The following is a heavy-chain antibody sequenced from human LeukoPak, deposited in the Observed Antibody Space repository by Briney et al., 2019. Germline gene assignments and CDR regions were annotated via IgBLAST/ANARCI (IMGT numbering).Heavy chain of an antibody. Sequence: PGGSLRLSCAASGFTFSSYWMSWVRQAPGKGLEWVANIKQDGSEKYYVDSVKGRFTISRDNAKNSLYLQMNSLRAEDTAVYYCARLNYYDSSGYYPGYSDYWGQGTLVTVSS. J-gene: IGHJ4*02. CDR2: IKQDGSEK. CDR3: ARLNYYDSSGYYPGYSDY. D-gene: IGHD3-22*01. V-gene: IGHV3-7*01. CDR1: GFTFSSYW.